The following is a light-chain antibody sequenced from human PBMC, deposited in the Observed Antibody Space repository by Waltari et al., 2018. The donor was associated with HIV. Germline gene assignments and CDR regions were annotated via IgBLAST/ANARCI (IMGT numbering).Light chain of an antibody. Sequence: DIVMTQSPDSLAVSLGERAGINCKSSRSVLYSSNNKNYLAWYQQKPGQPHKLLIYWASTRESWVPDRFSGSRSGTDFTLTISSLQAEDVAVYYCQQYYSTPFTFGPGTKVDIK. CDR3: QQYYSTPFT. CDR2: WAS. V-gene: IGKV4-1*01. J-gene: IGKJ3*01. CDR1: RSVLYSSNNKNY.